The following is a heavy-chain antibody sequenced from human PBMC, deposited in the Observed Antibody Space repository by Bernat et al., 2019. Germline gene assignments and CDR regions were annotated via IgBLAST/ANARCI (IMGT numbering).Heavy chain of an antibody. CDR2: ISYDGSDT. Sequence: QVQLVESGGGVVQPGRSLRLSCAASGFSFSSYGMHWVRQAPGKGLEWVAAISYDGSDTYSTDSVKGRLTVSRDKSKNTLFLQLSSLRPKDTAVYYCARGGVIGSATGRYFDYWGQGTLVTVSS. V-gene: IGHV3-30*03. J-gene: IGHJ4*02. CDR3: ARGGVIGSATGRYFDY. CDR1: GFSFSSYG. D-gene: IGHD1-26*01.